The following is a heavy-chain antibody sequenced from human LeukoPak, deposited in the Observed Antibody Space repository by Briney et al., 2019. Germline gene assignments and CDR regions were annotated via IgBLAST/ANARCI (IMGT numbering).Heavy chain of an antibody. Sequence: GESLKISCKGSGYSFTSYWIGWVRQMPGKGLEWMGIIYPGDSDTRYSPSFQGQVTISADKSISTAYLQWSSLKASDTAMYYCARHPNHYDILTGYPPFIDYWGQGTLATVSS. CDR3: ARHPNHYDILTGYPPFIDY. CDR2: IYPGDSDT. V-gene: IGHV5-51*01. CDR1: GYSFTSYW. J-gene: IGHJ4*02. D-gene: IGHD3-9*01.